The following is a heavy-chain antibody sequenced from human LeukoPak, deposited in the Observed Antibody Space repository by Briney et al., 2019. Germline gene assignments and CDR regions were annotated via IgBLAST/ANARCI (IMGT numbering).Heavy chain of an antibody. CDR3: AKDSGSYSTSFDY. CDR2: ISWNSGSI. Sequence: PGGSLRLSCAASGFTFDDYAMHWVRQAPGKGLEWVSGISWNSGSIGYADSVEGRFTISRDNAKNSLYLQMNSLRAEDMALYYSAKDSGSYSTSFDYWGQGTLVTVSS. J-gene: IGHJ4*02. CDR1: GFTFDDYA. D-gene: IGHD1-26*01. V-gene: IGHV3-9*03.